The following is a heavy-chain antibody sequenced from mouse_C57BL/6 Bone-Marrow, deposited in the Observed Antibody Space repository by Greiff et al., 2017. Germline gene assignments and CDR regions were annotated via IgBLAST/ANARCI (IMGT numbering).Heavy chain of an antibody. CDR1: GYTFTDYY. V-gene: IGHV1-76*01. D-gene: IGHD2-1*01. Sequence: QVQLQQSGAELVRPGASVKLSCKASGYTFTDYYINWVKQSPGQGLEWIARLYPGSGNTYYNEKFKGKATLTAEKSSSTAYMQLSSLTSEDSAVYFCARVRTNGNPYLDYWGQGTTLTVSS. CDR3: ARVRTNGNPYLDY. J-gene: IGHJ2*01. CDR2: LYPGSGNT.